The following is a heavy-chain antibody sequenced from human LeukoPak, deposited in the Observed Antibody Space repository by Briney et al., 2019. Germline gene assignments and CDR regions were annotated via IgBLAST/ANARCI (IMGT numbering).Heavy chain of an antibody. CDR2: IIPIFGTA. D-gene: IGHD3-22*01. CDR3: ARVPYYDSSGYSYYFDY. Sequence: ASVKVSCKASGGTFSSYAISWVRQAPGQGLEWMGGIIPIFGTANYAQKFQGRVTITADESTSTAYMELRSLRSEDPAVYYCARVPYYDSSGYSYYFDYWGQGTLVTVSS. CDR1: GGTFSSYA. V-gene: IGHV1-69*13. J-gene: IGHJ4*02.